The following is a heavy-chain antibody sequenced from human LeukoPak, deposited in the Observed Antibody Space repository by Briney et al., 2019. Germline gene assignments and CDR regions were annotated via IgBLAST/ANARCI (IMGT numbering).Heavy chain of an antibody. J-gene: IGHJ6*04. CDR1: GGTFSSYA. D-gene: IGHD4-17*01. Sequence: SVKVSCMASGGTFSSYAISWVRQAPGEGLEWMGGIIPIFGTANYAQKFQGRVTITADKSTSTAYMELSSLRSEDTAVYYCATSTVTTYYYGMDVWGKGTTVTVSS. CDR2: IIPIFGTA. V-gene: IGHV1-69*06. CDR3: ATSTVTTYYYGMDV.